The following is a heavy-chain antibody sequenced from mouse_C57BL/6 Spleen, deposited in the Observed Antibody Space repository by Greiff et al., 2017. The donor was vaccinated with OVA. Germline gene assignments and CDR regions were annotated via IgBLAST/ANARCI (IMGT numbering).Heavy chain of an antibody. J-gene: IGHJ2*01. V-gene: IGHV6-3*01. CDR2: IRLKSDNYAT. D-gene: IGHD2-3*01. CDR1: GFTFSNYW. CDR3: TGGGYYGSPFDY. Sequence: EVKLVESGGGLVQPGGSMKLSCVASGFTFSNYWMNWVRQSPEKGLEWVAQIRLKSDNYATHYAESVKGRFTISRDDSKSSVYLQMNNLRAEDTGMYYCTGGGYYGSPFDYWGQGTTLTVSS.